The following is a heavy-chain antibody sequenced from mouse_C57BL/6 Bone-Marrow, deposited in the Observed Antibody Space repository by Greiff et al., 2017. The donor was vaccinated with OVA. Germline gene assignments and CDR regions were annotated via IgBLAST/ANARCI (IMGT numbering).Heavy chain of an antibody. CDR2: IYPGSGST. CDR1: GYTFTSYW. V-gene: IGHV1-55*01. J-gene: IGHJ2*01. D-gene: IGHD1-1*01. CDR3: ARRGTTVVAGYYFDY. Sequence: VKLQESGAELVKPGASVKMSCKASGYTFTSYWITWVKQRPGQGLEWIGDIYPGSGSTNYNEKFKSKATLTVDTSSSTAYMQLSSLTSEDSAVYYCARRGTTVVAGYYFDYWGQGTTLTVSS.